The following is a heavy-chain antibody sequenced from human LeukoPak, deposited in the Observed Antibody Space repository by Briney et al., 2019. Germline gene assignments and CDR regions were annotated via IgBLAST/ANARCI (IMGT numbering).Heavy chain of an antibody. CDR3: ARDSYQDYYGRFDP. D-gene: IGHD3-10*01. V-gene: IGHV3-30*04. CDR2: ISYDGSNK. CDR1: GFTFSSYA. J-gene: IGHJ5*02. Sequence: GGSLRLSCAASGFTFSSYAMHWVRQAPGKGLEWVAVISYDGSNKYYADSVKGRFTISRGNSKNTLYLQMNSLRAEDTAVYYCARDSYQDYYGRFDPWGQGTLVIVSS.